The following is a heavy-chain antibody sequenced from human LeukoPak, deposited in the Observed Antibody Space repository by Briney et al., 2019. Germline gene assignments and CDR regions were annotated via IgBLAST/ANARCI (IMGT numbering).Heavy chain of an antibody. CDR2: IQYDGSNE. CDR1: RFTFSSYG. D-gene: IGHD3-3*01. V-gene: IGHV3-30*02. J-gene: IGHJ4*02. Sequence: PGGSLRLSCAASRFTFSSYGMHWVRQAPGKGLEWVAYIQYDGSNEQYADSVKGRFSISRDSSKNILYLQMNSLRAEDTAVYYCAKDLSAYDFWSGYSYYFDYWGQGTLVTVSS. CDR3: AKDLSAYDFWSGYSYYFDY.